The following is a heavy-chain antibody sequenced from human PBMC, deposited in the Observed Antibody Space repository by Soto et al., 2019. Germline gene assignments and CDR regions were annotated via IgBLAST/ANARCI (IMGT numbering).Heavy chain of an antibody. CDR2: IKSKTDGGTT. D-gene: IGHD5-12*01. J-gene: IGHJ6*02. CDR3: TTDQVGYKAYYYYGMDV. Sequence: GGTLRLSCAASRFTFSNAWMSWVRQAPGKGLEWVGRIKSKTDGGTTDYAAPVKGRFTISRDDSKNTLYLQMNSLKTEDTAVYYCTTDQVGYKAYYYYGMDVCCQATTVTVSS. V-gene: IGHV3-15*01. CDR1: RFTFSNAW.